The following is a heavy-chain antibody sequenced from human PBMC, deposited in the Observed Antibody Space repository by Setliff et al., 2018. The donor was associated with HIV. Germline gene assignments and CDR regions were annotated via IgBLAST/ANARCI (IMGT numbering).Heavy chain of an antibody. CDR1: GGSFSDYH. Sequence: SETLSLTCAVYGGSFSDYHWSWIRQAPRKRLEWIGEVYDSGSTNYNPSLKSRVTVTVDTSKNQFSLRLNSVTAADTAVYYCARGSKLVWGRWFDRWGQGTLVTVSS. CDR2: VYDSGST. D-gene: IGHD6-6*01. J-gene: IGHJ5*02. V-gene: IGHV4-34*01. CDR3: ARGSKLVWGRWFDR.